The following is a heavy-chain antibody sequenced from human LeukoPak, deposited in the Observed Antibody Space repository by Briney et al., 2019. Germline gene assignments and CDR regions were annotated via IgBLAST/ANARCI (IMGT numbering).Heavy chain of an antibody. CDR2: LSDSGVST. J-gene: IGHJ4*02. D-gene: IGHD6-13*01. CDR1: GFSFNNYA. Sequence: QTGGSLRLSCAASGFSFNNYAMSWVRQGPGKGLEWVSSLSDSGVSTYHADSVRGRFTLSRDNSQNTLYLQMGSLRAEDTAIYYCAKAGRGVDSSSWYLFFDSWGQGTLVTVSS. CDR3: AKAGRGVDSSSWYLFFDS. V-gene: IGHV3-23*01.